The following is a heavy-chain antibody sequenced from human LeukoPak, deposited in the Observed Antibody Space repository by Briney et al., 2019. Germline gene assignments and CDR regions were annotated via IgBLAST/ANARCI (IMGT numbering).Heavy chain of an antibody. CDR3: AKGEVVVGATFDY. D-gene: IGHD1-26*01. J-gene: IGHJ4*02. CDR2: ISVGAEYI. Sequence: GGSLRLSCAASGFTFSTYVMNWFRQAPGKGLEWVSTISVGAEYIFYADSVKGRFTISRDDSNNALYLQMHSLRAEDTALYYCAKGEVVVGATFDYWGQGTLVTVCS. CDR1: GFTFSTYV. V-gene: IGHV3-23*01.